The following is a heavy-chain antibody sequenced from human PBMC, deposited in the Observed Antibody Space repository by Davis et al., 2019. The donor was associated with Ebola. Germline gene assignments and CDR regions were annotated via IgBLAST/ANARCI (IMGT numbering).Heavy chain of an antibody. Sequence: ASVKVSCKASGGTFSSYAISWVRQAPGQGLEWMGWINPNSGGTNYAQKFQGRVTMTRDTSISTAYMELSRLRSDDTAVYYCARFGYCSSTSCYGPDAFDIWGQGTMVTVSS. CDR2: INPNSGGT. J-gene: IGHJ3*02. CDR3: ARFGYCSSTSCYGPDAFDI. CDR1: GGTFSSYA. D-gene: IGHD2-2*03. V-gene: IGHV1-2*02.